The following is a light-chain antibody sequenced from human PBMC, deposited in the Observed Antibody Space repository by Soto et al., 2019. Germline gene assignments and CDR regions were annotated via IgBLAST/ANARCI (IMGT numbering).Light chain of an antibody. Sequence: EIVLTQSPGTLSLSPGERATLSCCASQSVNSSYLAWYQQKPGQAPRLLIFGASSRATGIPDRFSGSGSGTDFTLTISRLEPEDFAVYYCQQYGSSPYTFGQGTKLEIK. CDR2: GAS. CDR1: QSVNSSY. J-gene: IGKJ2*01. CDR3: QQYGSSPYT. V-gene: IGKV3-20*01.